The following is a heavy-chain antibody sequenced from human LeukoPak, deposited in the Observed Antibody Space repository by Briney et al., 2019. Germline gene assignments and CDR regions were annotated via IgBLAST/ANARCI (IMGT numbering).Heavy chain of an antibody. V-gene: IGHV1-69*04. Sequence: SVKVSRKASGGTFSSYAISWVRQAPGQGLEWMGRIIPIFGIANYAQKFQGRVTITADKSTSTAYMELSSLRSEDTAVYYCARDSSSIAARPDYYYYGMDVWGQGTTVTVSS. D-gene: IGHD6-6*01. J-gene: IGHJ6*02. CDR2: IIPIFGIA. CDR1: GGTFSSYA. CDR3: ARDSSSIAARPDYYYYGMDV.